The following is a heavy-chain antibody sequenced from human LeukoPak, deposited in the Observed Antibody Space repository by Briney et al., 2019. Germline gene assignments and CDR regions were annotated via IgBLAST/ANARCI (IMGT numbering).Heavy chain of an antibody. CDR2: VGGGNDI. J-gene: IGHJ4*02. V-gene: IGHV3-23*01. D-gene: IGHD1-1*01. Sequence: GGSLRLSCVASGFTFHIHGMTWVRRAPGKGLEWVSSVGGGNDIYYSDSVKGRFTGSRDDAKSTVYLQMNSLRVEDTAIYFCAKDATPMNGIWDHFDSWGQGTLVTVS. CDR1: GFTFHIHG. CDR3: AKDATPMNGIWDHFDS.